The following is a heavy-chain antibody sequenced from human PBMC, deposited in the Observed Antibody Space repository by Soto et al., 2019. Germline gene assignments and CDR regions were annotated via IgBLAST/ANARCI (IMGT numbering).Heavy chain of an antibody. V-gene: IGHV3-33*01. CDR2: IWYDGSNK. D-gene: IGHD3-22*01. CDR3: ARDPRGGYVFDP. Sequence: QVQLVESGGGVVQPGRSLRLSCAASGFTFSSYGMHWVRQAPGKGLEWVAVIWYDGSNKYYADSVKGRCTISRDNSKNTLYVQMNSMRAEDTAVYYCARDPRGGYVFDPWGQGTLVTVSS. CDR1: GFTFSSYG. J-gene: IGHJ5*02.